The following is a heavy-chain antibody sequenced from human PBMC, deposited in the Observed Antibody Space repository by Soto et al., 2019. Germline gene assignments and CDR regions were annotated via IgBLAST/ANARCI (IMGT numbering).Heavy chain of an antibody. V-gene: IGHV2-70*11. D-gene: IGHD5-12*01. CDR3: ARGVYSGYDFSWFDP. CDR1: GFSLSTRGKG. J-gene: IGHJ5*02. Sequence: GAGPTLVNPPQTLTLTCTFSGFSLSTRGKGGSWIRQPPGKALEWLARIDWDDDKYYSTSLKTRLTISKDTSKNQVVLTMTNMDPVDTATYYCARGVYSGYDFSWFDPWGQGTLVTSPQ. CDR2: IDWDDDK.